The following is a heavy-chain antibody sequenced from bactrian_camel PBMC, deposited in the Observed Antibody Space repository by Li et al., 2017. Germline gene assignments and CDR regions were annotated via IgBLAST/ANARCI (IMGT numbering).Heavy chain of an antibody. Sequence: VQLVESGGGSVQAGGSLRLSCAASGYTYSSYCMGWFRQAPGKEREGLAAIVIRDGRTYTADSVKGRFTIPQDSTKNTLFLQMNTLKPEDTGMYYCAADGGLSDCSSSFQDYEYNFWGRGTQVTVS. CDR2: IVIRDGRT. CDR3: AADGGLSDCSSSFQDYEYNF. D-gene: IGHD1*01. J-gene: IGHJ4*01. V-gene: IGHV3S40*01. CDR1: GYTYSSYC.